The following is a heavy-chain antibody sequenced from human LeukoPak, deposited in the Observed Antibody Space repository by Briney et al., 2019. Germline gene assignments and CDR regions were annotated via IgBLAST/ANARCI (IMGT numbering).Heavy chain of an antibody. V-gene: IGHV3-30*02. Sequence: TGGSLRLSCAASGFTFSSYGMHWVRQAQGKGLEWVAFIRYDGSNKYYADSVKGRFTISRDNSKNTLYLQMNSLRAEDTAVYYCAKKGDSSSWYHLFDYWGQGTLVTVSS. CDR3: AKKGDSSSWYHLFDY. CDR2: IRYDGSNK. CDR1: GFTFSSYG. J-gene: IGHJ4*02. D-gene: IGHD6-13*01.